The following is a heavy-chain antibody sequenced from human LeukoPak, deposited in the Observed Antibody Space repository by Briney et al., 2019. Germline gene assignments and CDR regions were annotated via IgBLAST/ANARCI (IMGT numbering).Heavy chain of an antibody. CDR2: INHSGST. CDR1: GGSISSSSYY. V-gene: IGHV4-39*07. CDR3: ASAPWVDGIAVANGAFDY. J-gene: IGHJ4*02. D-gene: IGHD6-19*01. Sequence: PSETLSLTCTVSGGSISSSSYYWSWIRQPPGKGLEWIGEINHSGSTNYNPSLKSRVTISVDTSKNQFSLKLSSVTAADTAVYYCASAPWVDGIAVANGAFDYWGQGTLVTVSS.